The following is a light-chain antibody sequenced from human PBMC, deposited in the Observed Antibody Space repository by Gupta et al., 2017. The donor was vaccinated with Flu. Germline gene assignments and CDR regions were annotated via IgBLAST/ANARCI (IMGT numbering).Light chain of an antibody. Sequence: QSALTQPRPVSGSPGQSVTISCTGNSSDVGGYNYVSWYQQHPGKAPKLMIYDVSKRPSGVPDRFSGSKSGNTAPLTISGLQAEDEADYYCCSYAGSYTWVFGGGTKLTVL. J-gene: IGLJ3*02. CDR2: DVS. CDR3: CSYAGSYTWV. V-gene: IGLV2-11*01. CDR1: SSDVGGYNY.